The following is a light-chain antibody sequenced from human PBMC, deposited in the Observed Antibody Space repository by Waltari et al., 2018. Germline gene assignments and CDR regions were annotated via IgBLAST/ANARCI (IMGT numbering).Light chain of an antibody. Sequence: QSALTQSRSVSGSPGQSVTISCTGTSSDVGRYNSVSWFQQYPGKAPKLMIYDVNKRPSGVPDRFSGSKSGNTASLTISGLQAEDEADYFCCSYAGRYTFVFGTGTTVTVL. CDR1: SSDVGRYNS. CDR2: DVN. CDR3: CSYAGRYTFV. V-gene: IGLV2-11*01. J-gene: IGLJ1*01.